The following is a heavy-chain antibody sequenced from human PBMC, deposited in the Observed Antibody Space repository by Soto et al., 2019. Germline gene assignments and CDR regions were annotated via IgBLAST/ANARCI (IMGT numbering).Heavy chain of an antibody. CDR1: GYTFSSYY. D-gene: IGHD6-19*01. V-gene: IGHV1-46*01. CDR2: INHSGVST. J-gene: IGHJ3*02. CDR3: AGTIAVAGNAFDI. Sequence: GASLKVSCKASGYTFSSYYMPCVRQAPGHGLEWIGIINHSGVSTSYAQKFQGRVTMTRDTSTSTVYMELSSLRSEDTAVYYCAGTIAVAGNAFDIWGQGTMVTVSS.